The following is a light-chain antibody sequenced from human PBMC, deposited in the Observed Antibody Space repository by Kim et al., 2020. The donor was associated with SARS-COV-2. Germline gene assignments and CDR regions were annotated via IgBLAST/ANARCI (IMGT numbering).Light chain of an antibody. Sequence: LSASIGDRVTITCRASQSIGNWLAWYQQKPWKAPKVLIYKASSLESGVPSRFSGSGFGTEFTLTINSLQPDDFATYYCQQYNSDWTFGQGTKLEI. V-gene: IGKV1-5*03. CDR2: KAS. J-gene: IGKJ1*01. CDR1: QSIGNW. CDR3: QQYNSDWT.